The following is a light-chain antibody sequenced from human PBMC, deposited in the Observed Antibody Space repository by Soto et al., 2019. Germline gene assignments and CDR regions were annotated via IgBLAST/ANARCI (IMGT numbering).Light chain of an antibody. CDR3: QKYSSVPV. CDR1: QGIRNF. CDR2: AES. V-gene: IGKV1-27*01. Sequence: DIQMTQSPTSLSESVGDRVTITCRASQGIRNFVAWYQQKPGKAPKLLIYAESTLQSGVPSRFSGSGSGTDFTLTINSLQPEDVATYSCQKYSSVPVFGPGTKVEIK. J-gene: IGKJ3*01.